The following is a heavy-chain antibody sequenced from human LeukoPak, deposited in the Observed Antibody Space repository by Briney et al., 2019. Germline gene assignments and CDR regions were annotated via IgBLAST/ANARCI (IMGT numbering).Heavy chain of an antibody. CDR2: IYPSDSDT. CDR1: GYTFTDYW. D-gene: IGHD4-17*01. CDR3: TRGATVFYYFDS. J-gene: IGHJ4*02. V-gene: IGHV5-51*01. Sequence: GESLRISCKGSGYTFTDYWVGWVRQMPGKGLEWMGIIYPSDSDTRYSPSFQGQVTISADTSTSTAYLQWTSLRASDTAICYCTRGATVFYYFDSWGQGTLVTVSS.